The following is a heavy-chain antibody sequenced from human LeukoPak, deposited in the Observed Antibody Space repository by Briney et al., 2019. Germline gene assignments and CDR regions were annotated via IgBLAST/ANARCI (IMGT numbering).Heavy chain of an antibody. V-gene: IGHV1-2*02. CDR1: GYTFTCYY. D-gene: IGHD5-24*01. CDR3: ARGRWLQLGYFDY. J-gene: IGHJ4*02. CDR2: INPNSGGT. Sequence: GASVKVSCKASGYTFTCYYMHWVRQAPGQGLEWMGWINPNSGGTNYAQKFQGRVTMTRDTSISTAYMELSRLRSDDTAVYYCARGRWLQLGYFDYWGQGTLVTVSS.